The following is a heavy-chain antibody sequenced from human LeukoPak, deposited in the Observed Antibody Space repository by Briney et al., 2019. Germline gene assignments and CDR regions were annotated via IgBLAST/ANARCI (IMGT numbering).Heavy chain of an antibody. CDR1: GYTFTSYD. J-gene: IGHJ4*02. CDR3: ARDRTPYCGGDCYPDY. CDR2: TIPIFGTA. Sequence: SVKVSCKASGYTFTSYDINWVRQATGQGLEWMGGTIPIFGTANYAQKFQGRVTITADESTSTAYMELSSLRSEDTAVYYCARDRTPYCGGDCYPDYWGQGTLVTVSS. D-gene: IGHD2-21*02. V-gene: IGHV1-69*13.